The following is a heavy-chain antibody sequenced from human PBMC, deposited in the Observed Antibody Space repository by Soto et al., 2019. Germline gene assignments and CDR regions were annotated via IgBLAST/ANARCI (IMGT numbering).Heavy chain of an antibody. CDR1: RFTFSDYY. CDR2: ISGSGGGT. V-gene: IGHV3-23*01. CDR3: VKDKKYDILSAWDALDI. D-gene: IGHD3-9*01. Sequence: GGSLRLSCAATRFTFSDYYMTLIRQAPGNGLEWVSVISGSGGGTYYADPVKGRFTISRDNSKNTLHLQMNNLRAEDTATYYCVKDKKYDILSAWDALDIWGHGTLVTVS. J-gene: IGHJ3*02.